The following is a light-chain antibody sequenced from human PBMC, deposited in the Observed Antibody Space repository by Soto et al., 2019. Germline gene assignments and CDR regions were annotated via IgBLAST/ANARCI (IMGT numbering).Light chain of an antibody. CDR2: GVS. CDR3: QQYGNSPLT. Sequence: EIVMTQSPATLSVSPGERATLSCRASQTISSTYLAWYQQKPGQAPRVIIFGVSTRATGVPDRFSGSGSGTDFTLTISRLEPEDFALYYCQQYGNSPLTFGGGTKVDIK. J-gene: IGKJ4*01. V-gene: IGKV3-20*01. CDR1: QTISSTY.